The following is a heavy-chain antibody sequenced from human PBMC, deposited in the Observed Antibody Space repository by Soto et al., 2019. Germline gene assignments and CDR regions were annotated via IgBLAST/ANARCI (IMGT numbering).Heavy chain of an antibody. Sequence: SLRLSCAASGFSFSSYWMSWVRQAPGKGLEWVANINQDGSEKNFVDSVRGRFTISRDNAKSSLLLQMNSLRVEDTAVYYCARDRGYSSFDYWGQGTPVTVSS. D-gene: IGHD4-4*01. CDR2: INQDGSEK. CDR3: ARDRGYSSFDY. J-gene: IGHJ4*02. V-gene: IGHV3-7*03. CDR1: GFSFSSYW.